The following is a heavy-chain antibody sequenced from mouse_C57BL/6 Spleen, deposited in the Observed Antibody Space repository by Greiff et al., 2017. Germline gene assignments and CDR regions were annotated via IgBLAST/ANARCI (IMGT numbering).Heavy chain of an antibody. CDR3: TGLNY. CDR1: GFTFSDAW. CDR2: IRNKANNHAS. V-gene: IGHV6-6*01. Sequence: LQQSGGGLVQPGGSMKLSCAASGFTFSDAWMDWVRQSPEQGLEWVAEIRNKANNHASYYAESVKGRFTISRDDSKSSVYLQKNSLRAEDTGINWCTGLNYWGQGTTLTVSS. J-gene: IGHJ2*01.